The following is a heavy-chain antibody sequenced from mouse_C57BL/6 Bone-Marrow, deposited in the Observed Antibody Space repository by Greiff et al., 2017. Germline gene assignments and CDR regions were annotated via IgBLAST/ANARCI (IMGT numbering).Heavy chain of an antibody. CDR1: GYSITSGYY. CDR3: ARDRERLLLWFAY. CDR2: ISYDGSN. D-gene: IGHD1-1*01. J-gene: IGHJ3*01. V-gene: IGHV3-6*01. Sequence: ESGPGLVKPSQSLSLTCSVTGYSITSGYYWNWIRQFPGNKLEWMGYISYDGSNNYNPSLKNRISITRDTSKNQFFLKLNSVTTEDTATYYCARDRERLLLWFAYWGQGTLVTVSA.